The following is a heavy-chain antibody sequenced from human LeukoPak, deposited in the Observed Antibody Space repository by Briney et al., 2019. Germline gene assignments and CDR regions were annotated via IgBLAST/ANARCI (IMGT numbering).Heavy chain of an antibody. J-gene: IGHJ6*03. CDR1: GFTFSSYS. CDR2: ISNSSSYI. Sequence: GSLRLSFAASGFTFSSYSMNLVRQAPGKGLEWVSSISNSSSYIYYADSVKGRFTISRDNAKNSLYLQMNSLRAEDTAVYYCAREAIIVVVPAAKYYYMDVWGKGTTVTVSS. V-gene: IGHV3-21*01. CDR3: AREAIIVVVPAAKYYYMDV. D-gene: IGHD2-2*01.